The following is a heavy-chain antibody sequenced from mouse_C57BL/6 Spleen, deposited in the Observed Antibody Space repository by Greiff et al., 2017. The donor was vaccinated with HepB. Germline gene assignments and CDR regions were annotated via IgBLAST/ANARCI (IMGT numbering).Heavy chain of an antibody. D-gene: IGHD2-1*01. J-gene: IGHJ3*01. CDR3: ARQGDGNYVKWFAY. Sequence: DVMLVESGGDLVKPGGSLKLSCAASGFTFSSYGMSWVRQTPDKRLEWVATISSGGSYTYYPDSVKGRFTISRDNAKNTLYLQMSSLKSEDTAMYYCARQGDGNYVKWFAYWGQGTLVTVSA. V-gene: IGHV5-6*02. CDR2: ISSGGSYT. CDR1: GFTFSSYG.